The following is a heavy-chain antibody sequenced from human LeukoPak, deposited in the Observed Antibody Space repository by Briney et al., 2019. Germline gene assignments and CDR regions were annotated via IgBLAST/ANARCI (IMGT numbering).Heavy chain of an antibody. Sequence: GGSLTLSCAATGFTFNTYAMNWVRQAPGKGLAWVSAISGSDGSTYYADSVRGRFTISKDNSKNTLYLQMNSLRAEDTAVYYCAKDRGDVDLQYFDSWGQGTLITVSS. CDR2: ISGSDGST. D-gene: IGHD3-10*01. J-gene: IGHJ4*02. CDR1: GFTFNTYA. CDR3: AKDRGDVDLQYFDS. V-gene: IGHV3-23*01.